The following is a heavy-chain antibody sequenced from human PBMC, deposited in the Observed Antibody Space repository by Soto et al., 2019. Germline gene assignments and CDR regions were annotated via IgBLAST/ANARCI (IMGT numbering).Heavy chain of an antibody. J-gene: IGHJ4*02. CDR1: GVSVSSRGFY. CDR3: ARDYITHPNYHFDY. Sequence: QVHLQESGPGLVKPSETLSLLCTVSGVSVSSRGFYWSWIRQSPERGLEWIGYIAYSGTNNYYPSRKSRVTISVDTSNNQFSLRLSSVTAADTAVYFCARDYITHPNYHFDYWGQGTRVTVSS. D-gene: IGHD1-20*01. CDR2: IAYSGTN. V-gene: IGHV4-61*08.